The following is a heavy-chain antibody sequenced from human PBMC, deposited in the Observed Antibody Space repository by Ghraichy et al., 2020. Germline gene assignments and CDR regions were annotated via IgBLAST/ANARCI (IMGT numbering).Heavy chain of an antibody. D-gene: IGHD5-18*01. J-gene: IGHJ4*02. CDR3: ARGISYGNFFDY. CDR1: GGSISSYY. Sequence: SETLSLTCTVSGGSISSYYWSWIRQPPGKGLEFIGYIFYSGSTNYNPSLISRVTISIDTSKNQFSLKLRSVTAADSALYYCARGISYGNFFDYWGQGTLVTVSS. V-gene: IGHV4-59*01. CDR2: IFYSGST.